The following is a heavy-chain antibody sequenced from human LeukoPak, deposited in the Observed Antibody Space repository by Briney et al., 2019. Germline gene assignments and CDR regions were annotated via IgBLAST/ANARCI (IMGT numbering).Heavy chain of an antibody. CDR1: GFSVSNNY. J-gene: IGHJ4*02. V-gene: IGHV3-53*01. D-gene: IGHD6-25*01. CDR3: AKIKSGIDS. CDR2: IYSDGTR. Sequence: GGSLRLSCAASGFSVSNNYMTWVRQAPGKGLEWVSVIYSDGTRYYRDSVKGRFTFSRDNSKNTLYLQMNSLRVEDTALYYCAKIKSGIDSWGQGTLVTVSS.